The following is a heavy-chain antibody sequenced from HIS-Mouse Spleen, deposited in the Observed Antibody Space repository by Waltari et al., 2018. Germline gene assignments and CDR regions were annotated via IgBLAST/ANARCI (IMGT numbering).Heavy chain of an antibody. J-gene: IGHJ4*02. CDR2: IYHCGST. CDR3: ARYCSGGSCYGGSFDY. Sequence: QVQLQESGPGLVKPSETLSLTCTVSGGSLSSYYWSWIRQPAGKGLEWIVRIYHCGSTNYSPSLKRRVTMSVETSKNQFSLKLSSVTAADTAVYYCARYCSGGSCYGGSFDYWGQGTLVTVSS. D-gene: IGHD2-15*01. V-gene: IGHV4-4*07. CDR1: GGSLSSYY.